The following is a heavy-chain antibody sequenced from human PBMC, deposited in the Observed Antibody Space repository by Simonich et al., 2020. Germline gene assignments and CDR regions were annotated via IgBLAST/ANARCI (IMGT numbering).Heavy chain of an antibody. Sequence: QVQLVESGGGVVQPGRSLRLSCAASGFTFSSYAMLWVRQARGKGVGGEAVISYDGSNKYYADSVKGRFTISRDNSKNTLYLQMNSLRAEETAVYYCAREGAGNDAFDIWGQGTLVTVSS. V-gene: IGHV3-30*07. CDR1: GFTFSSYA. D-gene: IGHD1-26*01. CDR3: AREGAGNDAFDI. CDR2: ISYDGSNK. J-gene: IGHJ3*02.